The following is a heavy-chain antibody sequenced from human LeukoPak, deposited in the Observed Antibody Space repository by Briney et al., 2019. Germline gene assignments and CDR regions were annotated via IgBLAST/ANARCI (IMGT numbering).Heavy chain of an antibody. CDR2: INHSGST. Sequence: PSETLSLTCAVYGGSFSGYYWSWIRQPPGKGLEWIGEINHSGSTNYNPSLKSRVTISVDTSKNQFSLKLSSVTAADTAVYYCARGHGYSDGSSGWPGDAFDIWGQGTMDTVSS. CDR3: ARGHGYSDGSSGWPGDAFDI. CDR1: GGSFSGYY. D-gene: IGHD6-19*01. J-gene: IGHJ3*02. V-gene: IGHV4-34*01.